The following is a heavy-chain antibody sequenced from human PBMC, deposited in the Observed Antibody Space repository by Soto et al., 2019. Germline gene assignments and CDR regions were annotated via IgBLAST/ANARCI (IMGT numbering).Heavy chain of an antibody. CDR2: IYDSESA. CDR1: GDSISICGYY. D-gene: IGHD2-2*01. V-gene: IGHV4-31*01. J-gene: IGHJ4*02. Sequence: SDPLSLTCNVSGDSISICGYYWSWICHHPRKGLEWIVYIYDSESAYYNPSLKSHVTISMDPSKNHFAMRLSSVTDADTAVYYCATASTSSCAADYWGQGTLVTVSS. CDR3: ATASTSSCAADY.